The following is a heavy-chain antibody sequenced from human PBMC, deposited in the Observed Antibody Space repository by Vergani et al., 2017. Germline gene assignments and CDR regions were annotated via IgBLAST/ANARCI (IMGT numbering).Heavy chain of an antibody. Sequence: QLQLQESGPELVKPSQTLSLTCTVSGGSISSGNYYWSWIRQPAGKGLEWIGRIYTSGSTNYNPSLKSRVTISVDTSKNQFSLRLSSVTAADTAVYYCARGGADYYDSSGWYYWGQGTLVTVSS. CDR3: ARGGADYYDSSGWYY. CDR2: IYTSGST. V-gene: IGHV4-61*02. D-gene: IGHD3-22*01. J-gene: IGHJ4*02. CDR1: GGSISSGNYY.